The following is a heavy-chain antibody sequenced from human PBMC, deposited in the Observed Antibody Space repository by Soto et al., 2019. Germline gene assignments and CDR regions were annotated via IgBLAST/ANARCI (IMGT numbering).Heavy chain of an antibody. CDR3: ARGVYSTNNYYYYYMDV. CDR2: IIPILGIT. CDR1: GGTFRSYT. Sequence: SVKVSCKASGGTFRSYTISWVRQAPGQGLEWKGKIIPILGITNYGQKIQSRVTITADKSTSTAYMELSSLSSEDTAVYYCARGVYSTNNYYYYYMDVWGKGTTVTVSS. D-gene: IGHD4-4*01. V-gene: IGHV1-69*02. J-gene: IGHJ6*03.